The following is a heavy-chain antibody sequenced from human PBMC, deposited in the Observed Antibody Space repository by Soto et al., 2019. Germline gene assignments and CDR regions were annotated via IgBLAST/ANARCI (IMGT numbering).Heavy chain of an antibody. Sequence: QVQLQQWGAGLLKPSETLSLTCAVYGGSFSGYYWTWIRQPPGTGLEWIGEITHSGSTNSNPSLKSRVTISVDTSKNQFSLKLTSVTAADTAVYSCARDKITGLFDYWGQGTLVTVSS. D-gene: IGHD2-8*02. CDR2: ITHSGST. CDR3: ARDKITGLFDY. J-gene: IGHJ4*02. CDR1: GGSFSGYY. V-gene: IGHV4-34*01.